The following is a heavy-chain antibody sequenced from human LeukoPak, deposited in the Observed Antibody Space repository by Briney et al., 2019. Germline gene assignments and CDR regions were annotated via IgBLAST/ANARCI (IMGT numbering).Heavy chain of an antibody. CDR2: IYYSGST. Sequence: SETLSLTCIVSGGSISSSSYYWGWIRQPPGKGLEWIGSIYYSGSTYYNPSLKSRVTISVDTSKNQFSLKLSSVAAADTAVYYCARHSGRRPRIIAATFDYWGQGTLVTVSS. J-gene: IGHJ4*02. CDR1: GGSISSSSYY. D-gene: IGHD6-6*01. CDR3: ARHSGRRPRIIAATFDY. V-gene: IGHV4-39*01.